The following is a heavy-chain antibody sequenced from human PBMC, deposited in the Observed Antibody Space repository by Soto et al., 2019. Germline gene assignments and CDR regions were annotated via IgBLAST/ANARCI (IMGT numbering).Heavy chain of an antibody. D-gene: IGHD3-16*01. Sequence: EVQLVESGGGLVQPGGSLRLSCAASGFTFSDYWMHWVRQAPGKGLVWVSRLKSDGSSTSYADSVKGRFTISRDNARSNLFLQMNSLRAEDTAVYYCARSWGGELVTWGLVTLVIVSS. V-gene: IGHV3-74*01. CDR3: ARSWGGELVT. CDR2: LKSDGSST. CDR1: GFTFSDYW. J-gene: IGHJ5*02.